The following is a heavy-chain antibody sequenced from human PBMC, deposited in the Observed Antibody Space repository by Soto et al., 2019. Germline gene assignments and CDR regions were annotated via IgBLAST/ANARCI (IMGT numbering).Heavy chain of an antibody. J-gene: IGHJ6*02. V-gene: IGHV3-30-3*01. CDR1: GFTFSSYA. CDR2: ISYDGSNK. CDR3: ARDPPHHGLSLNDYYYSYGMDV. Sequence: GGSLRLSCAASGFTFSSYAMHWVRHAPGKGLEWVAVISYDGSNKYYADSVKGRFTISRDNSKNTLYLQMNSLRAEDTAVYYCARDPPHHGLSLNDYYYSYGMDVWGQGTTVTVSS.